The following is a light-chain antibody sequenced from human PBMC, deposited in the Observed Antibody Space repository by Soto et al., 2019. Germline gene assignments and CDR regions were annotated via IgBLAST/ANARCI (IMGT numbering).Light chain of an antibody. CDR3: SSYTTSSLYV. J-gene: IGLJ1*01. CDR1: NSVVGGYNY. V-gene: IGLV2-14*01. Sequence: QSVLTQPASVSGSPGQSITISCSGTNSVVGGYNYVSWYQQHPGKAPKLMIYDVSYRPSGISNRFSGSKSDNTASLTISGLQAEDEADYYCSSYTTSSLYVFGTGT. CDR2: DVS.